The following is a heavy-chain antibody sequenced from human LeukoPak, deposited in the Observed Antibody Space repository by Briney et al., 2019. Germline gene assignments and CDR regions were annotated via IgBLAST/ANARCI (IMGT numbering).Heavy chain of an antibody. Sequence: XXXSXXTFDRFWMSWVRQARGKGLEWVANIKADASDEKYLYSVKGPFNISRDNAEHSLFLQMTSLRAEDTAVYYCARQPQHEAYFDYWGQGALVTVSS. CDR2: IKADASDE. CDR1: XXTFDRFW. J-gene: IGHJ4*02. CDR3: ARQPQHEAYFDY. V-gene: IGHV3-7*01.